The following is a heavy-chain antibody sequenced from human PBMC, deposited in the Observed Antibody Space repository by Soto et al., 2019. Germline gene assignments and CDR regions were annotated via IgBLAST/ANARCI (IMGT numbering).Heavy chain of an antibody. V-gene: IGHV3-74*01. Sequence: GGSLRLSCAASGFTFSMFWMHWVRQVPGKGPEWVSRINDDGISANYADSVKGRFTISRDNAKNILYLQMNALRVEDTAVYYCTRGPRSTSTGTGAFWGQGTLVTVSS. CDR2: INDDGISA. J-gene: IGHJ4*02. CDR3: TRGPRSTSTGTGAF. CDR1: GFTFSMFW. D-gene: IGHD1-1*01.